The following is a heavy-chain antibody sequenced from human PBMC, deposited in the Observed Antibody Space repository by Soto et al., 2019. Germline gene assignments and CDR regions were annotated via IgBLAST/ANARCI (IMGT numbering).Heavy chain of an antibody. J-gene: IGHJ5*02. CDR1: GGSFSGYY. CDR2: INHSGST. Sequence: QVQLQQWGAGLLKPSETLSLTCAVYGGSFSGYYWSWIRQPPGKGLEWIGEINHSGSTNYNPSLKSRVTXXVXTXKNQCSLKLSAVTAADTAVYYWAGGQPRGTSFRFDPWGQGTLVTVSS. V-gene: IGHV4-34*01. D-gene: IGHD2-2*01. CDR3: AGGQPRGTSFRFDP.